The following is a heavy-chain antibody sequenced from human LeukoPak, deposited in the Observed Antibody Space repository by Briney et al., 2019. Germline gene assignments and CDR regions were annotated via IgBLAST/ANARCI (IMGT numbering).Heavy chain of an antibody. CDR2: ISNSGSA. J-gene: IGHJ3*02. CDR3: VRSLSPLGDAFDI. CDR1: GDSMSSSNYF. D-gene: IGHD7-27*01. V-gene: IGHV4-39*01. Sequence: SETLSLTCTVSGDSMSSSNYFWGWIRQPPGKGLEWIGSISNSGSAYYSPSLKGRVAISVDTSNNQFSLKLRSVTAADTAVHYRVRSLSPLGDAFDIWGQGTMVTVSS.